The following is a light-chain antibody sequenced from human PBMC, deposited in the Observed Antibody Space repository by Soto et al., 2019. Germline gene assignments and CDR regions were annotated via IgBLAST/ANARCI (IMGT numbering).Light chain of an antibody. CDR2: GAS. CDR1: QTVPNNY. Sequence: EIVLTQSPGTLSLSAGDGVSLSCRASQTVPNNYLAWYQQKPDQAPRLLIFGASNRATGIPDRFGGSGSGTDFTLSISRLEPEDFAVYYCQQYGASPLTFGGVARLEVK. J-gene: IGKJ4*01. V-gene: IGKV3-20*01. CDR3: QQYGASPLT.